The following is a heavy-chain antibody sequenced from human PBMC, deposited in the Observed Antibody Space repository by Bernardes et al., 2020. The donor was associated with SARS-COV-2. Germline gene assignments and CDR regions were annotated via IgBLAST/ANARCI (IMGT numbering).Heavy chain of an antibody. Sequence: GGSLRLSCAASGFTFDDYYMSWIRQAPGKGLEWVSYISTSGNTIYYADSVKGRFTISRDNAENSSYLQMSSLRAEDTAVYYCARALAVTTYYYYYGMDVWGQGTTVTVSS. V-gene: IGHV3-11*01. CDR1: GFTFDDYY. CDR2: ISTSGNTI. CDR3: ARALAVTTYYYYYGMDV. J-gene: IGHJ6*02. D-gene: IGHD4-4*01.